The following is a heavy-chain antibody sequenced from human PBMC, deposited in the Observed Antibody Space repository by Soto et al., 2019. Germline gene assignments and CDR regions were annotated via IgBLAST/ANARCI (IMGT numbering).Heavy chain of an antibody. CDR1: GYTFTSYG. CDR3: ARGRYGDY. Sequence: QVHLVQSGAEVKKPGASVKVSCKASGYTFTSYGITWVRQAPGQGLEWMGWISAHNGNTDYAQKLQGRAIVTRDTSTGTAYMGLRSLRSDDTAVYYCARGRYGDYWGQGALVTVSS. CDR2: ISAHNGNT. D-gene: IGHD1-1*01. V-gene: IGHV1-18*01. J-gene: IGHJ4*02.